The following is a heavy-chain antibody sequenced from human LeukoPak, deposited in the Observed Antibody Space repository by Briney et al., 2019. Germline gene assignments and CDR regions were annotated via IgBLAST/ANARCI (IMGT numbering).Heavy chain of an antibody. D-gene: IGHD3-22*01. Sequence: PSETLSLTCTVSGGSISSGGYYWSWIRQPPGKGLEWIGYIYHSGSTYYNPSLKIRVTMSADTSQNHFSLKLTSVTAADTAVYYCARGGDSSGYYYSIDFWGQGTLVTVSS. V-gene: IGHV4-30-2*01. CDR2: IYHSGST. CDR1: GGSISSGGYY. J-gene: IGHJ4*02. CDR3: ARGGDSSGYYYSIDF.